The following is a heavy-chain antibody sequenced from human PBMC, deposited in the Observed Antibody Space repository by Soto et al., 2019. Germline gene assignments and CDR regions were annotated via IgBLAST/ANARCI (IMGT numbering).Heavy chain of an antibody. CDR3: ASGRGRYFYYGMDV. CDR2: IYSGGST. J-gene: IGHJ6*02. D-gene: IGHD1-26*01. Sequence: GGSLRLSCAASGFTVSSNYMSWVHQAPGKGLEWVSVIYSGGSTYYADSVKGRFTISRDNSKNTLYLQMNSLRAEDTAVYYCASGRGRYFYYGMDVWGQGATVTVSS. CDR1: GFTVSSNY. V-gene: IGHV3-66*01.